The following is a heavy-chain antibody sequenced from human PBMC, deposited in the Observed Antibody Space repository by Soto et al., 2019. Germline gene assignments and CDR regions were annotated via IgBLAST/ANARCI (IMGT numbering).Heavy chain of an antibody. J-gene: IGHJ4*02. CDR3: ARQVNSGTYDY. V-gene: IGHV4-39*01. CDR1: GGSVSSGAYY. CDR2: IYYTGTT. D-gene: IGHD1-26*01. Sequence: QLQLQESGPGLVKPSETLSLTCTVSGGSVSSGAYYWGWIRQPPGKGLEWIGNIYYTGTTFYNPSLKCLVTISVDTSKNQFSLRLTSVTAADTTVYYCARQVNSGTYDYWGQGTLVTVSS.